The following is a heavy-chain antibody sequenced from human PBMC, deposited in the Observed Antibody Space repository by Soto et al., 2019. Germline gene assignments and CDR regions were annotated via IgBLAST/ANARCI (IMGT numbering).Heavy chain of an antibody. CDR3: ARDGQHSYYDFWFGA. D-gene: IGHD3-3*01. CDR2: INPSGGST. J-gene: IGHJ6*04. V-gene: IGHV1-46*01. CDR1: GYTFTSYY. Sequence: ASVKVSCKASGYTFTSYYMHWVRQAPGQGLEWMGIINPSGGSTSYAQKFQGRVTMTRDTSTSTVYMELSSLRAEDTAVYYCARDGQHSYYDFWFGAWGKGTTVTVSS.